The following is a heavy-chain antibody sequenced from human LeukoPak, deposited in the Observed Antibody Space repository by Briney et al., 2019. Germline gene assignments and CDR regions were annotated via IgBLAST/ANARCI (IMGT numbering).Heavy chain of an antibody. Sequence: PGGSLRLSCAASGFTFSSYAMSWVRQAPGKGLEWVSAISGSGGSTYYADSVKGRFTISRDNSKNTLYLQMNSLRAEDTAVYYCAKDLGVYYYDSSGYSHFDYWGQGTLVTVSS. V-gene: IGHV3-23*01. CDR2: ISGSGGST. D-gene: IGHD3-22*01. CDR1: GFTFSSYA. CDR3: AKDLGVYYYDSSGYSHFDY. J-gene: IGHJ4*02.